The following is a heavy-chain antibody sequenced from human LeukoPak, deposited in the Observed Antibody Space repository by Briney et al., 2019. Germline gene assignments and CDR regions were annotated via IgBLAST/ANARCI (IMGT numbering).Heavy chain of an antibody. CDR2: ISSSGSTI. D-gene: IGHD6-13*01. Sequence: GGSLRLSCAASGFTFSSYEMNWVRQAPGKGLEWVSYISSSGSTIYYADSVKGRFTISRDNSKNTLYLQMNSLRAEDTAVYYCAKGGIKGIAADYWGQGTLVTVSS. CDR3: AKGGIKGIAADY. J-gene: IGHJ4*02. V-gene: IGHV3-48*03. CDR1: GFTFSSYE.